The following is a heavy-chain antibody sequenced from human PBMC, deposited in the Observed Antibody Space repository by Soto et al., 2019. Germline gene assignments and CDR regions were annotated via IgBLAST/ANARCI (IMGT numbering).Heavy chain of an antibody. V-gene: IGHV4-59*01. Sequence: SETLSLTCTVSGGSISSYYWSWIRQPPGKGLEWIGYIYYSGSTNYNPSLKSRVTISVDTSKNQFSLKLSSVTAADTAVYYCARDLYGDHRWWFDPWGQGTLVTVSS. CDR1: GGSISSYY. J-gene: IGHJ5*02. CDR3: ARDLYGDHRWWFDP. D-gene: IGHD4-17*01. CDR2: IYYSGST.